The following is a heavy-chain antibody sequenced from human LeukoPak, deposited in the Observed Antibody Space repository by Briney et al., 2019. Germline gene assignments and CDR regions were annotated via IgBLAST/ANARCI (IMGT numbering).Heavy chain of an antibody. CDR1: GFTVSSNY. CDR2: ISSSSSYI. CDR3: ARDRRYCSSTSCYQGNWFDP. Sequence: KSGGSLRLSCAASGFTVSSNYMSWVRQAPGKGLEWVSSISSSSSYIYYADSVKGRFTISRDNAKNSLYLQMNSLRAEDTAVYYCARDRRYCSSTSCYQGNWFDPWGQGTLVTVSS. D-gene: IGHD2-2*01. J-gene: IGHJ5*02. V-gene: IGHV3-21*01.